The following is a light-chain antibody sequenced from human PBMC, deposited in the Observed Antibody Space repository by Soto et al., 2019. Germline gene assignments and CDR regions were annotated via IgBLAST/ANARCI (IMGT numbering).Light chain of an antibody. CDR2: GAS. CDR3: QQYNNWPPWT. CDR1: QSFSSI. Sequence: EIVMTQSPATLSVSAGERATVPCRASQSFSSILVWYQQKPGQAPRLLIYGASTRATGSPARFSGSGYGSEFTLTISSLQSEDFAVYYCQQYNNWPPWTFGQGTKVDIK. J-gene: IGKJ1*01. V-gene: IGKV3-15*01.